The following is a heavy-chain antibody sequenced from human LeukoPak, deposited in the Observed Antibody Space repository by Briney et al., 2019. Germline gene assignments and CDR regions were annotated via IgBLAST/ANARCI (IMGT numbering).Heavy chain of an antibody. V-gene: IGHV3-7*01. J-gene: IGHJ4*02. CDR3: ARDGYYDSSGLDF. D-gene: IGHD3-22*01. CDR1: GFAMSTYW. CDR2: IKEDGSEK. Sequence: GGSLRLSCEASGFAMSTYWMIWVRQAPGKGLEWVANIKEDGSEKYYVDSVKGRFTISRDNARDSMYLQMNSLRAEDTAMYFCARDGYYDSSGLDFWGQGTLVTVS.